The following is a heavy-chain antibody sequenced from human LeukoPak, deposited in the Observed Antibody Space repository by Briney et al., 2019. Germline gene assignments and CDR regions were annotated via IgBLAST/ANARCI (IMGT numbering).Heavy chain of an antibody. Sequence: SQTLSLTCTVSGGSISSGGYYWSWIRQHPGKGLEWIGYIYYSGSTYYNPSLKSRVTISVDTSKNQFSLKLSSVTAADTAVYYCARLLAARSYYYYYGMDVWGQGTTVTVSS. CDR1: GGSISSGGYY. D-gene: IGHD6-6*01. V-gene: IGHV4-31*03. CDR3: ARLLAARSYYYYYGMDV. CDR2: IYYSGST. J-gene: IGHJ6*02.